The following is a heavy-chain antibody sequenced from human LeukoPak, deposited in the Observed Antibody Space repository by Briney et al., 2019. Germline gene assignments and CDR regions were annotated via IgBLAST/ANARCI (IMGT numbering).Heavy chain of an antibody. J-gene: IGHJ5*02. CDR1: GYTFTSYG. CDR3: AREIGNWNDGENWFDP. V-gene: IGHV1-18*01. CDR2: ISAYNGNT. D-gene: IGHD1-20*01. Sequence: SVKVSCKASGYTFTSYGISWVRQAPGQGLEWMGWISAYNGNTNYAQKLQGRVTMTTDTSTSTAYMELRSLRSDDTAVYYCAREIGNWNDGENWFDPWGQGTLVTVSS.